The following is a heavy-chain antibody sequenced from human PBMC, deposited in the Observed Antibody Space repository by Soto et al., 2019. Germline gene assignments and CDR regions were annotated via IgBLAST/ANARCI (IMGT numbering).Heavy chain of an antibody. V-gene: IGHV3-23*01. CDR1: GFTFSTYA. D-gene: IGHD5-12*01. CDR2: ITGNGGSK. Sequence: EVQLLESGGGLVQPGGSLRLSCAASGFTFSTYALSWFRQAPGKGLEWVSAITGNGGSKYYADSVKGRFTISRDNSKNTLYLQMNSLRAEDTAVYYCAKNSAATIRVGYDYWCQGTLVTVAS. CDR3: AKNSAATIRVGYDY. J-gene: IGHJ4*02.